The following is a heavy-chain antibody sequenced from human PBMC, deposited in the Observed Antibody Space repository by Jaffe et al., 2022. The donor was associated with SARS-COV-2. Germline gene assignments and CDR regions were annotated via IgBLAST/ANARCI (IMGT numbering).Heavy chain of an antibody. CDR3: ARGPPYSSSWYRWFDP. Sequence: EVQLVESGGGLVQPGGSLRLSCAASGFTFSSYWMSWVRQAPGKGLEWVANIKQDGSEKYYVDSVKGRFTISRDNAKNSLYLQMNSLRAEDTAVYYCARGPPYSSSWYRWFDPWGQGTLVTVSS. CDR2: IKQDGSEK. D-gene: IGHD6-13*01. V-gene: IGHV3-7*01. CDR1: GFTFSSYW. J-gene: IGHJ5*02.